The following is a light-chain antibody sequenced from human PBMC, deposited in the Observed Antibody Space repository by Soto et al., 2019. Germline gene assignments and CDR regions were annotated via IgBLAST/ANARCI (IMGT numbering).Light chain of an antibody. J-gene: IGKJ1*01. CDR1: QSVSGW. CDR2: DAS. V-gene: IGKV1-5*01. Sequence: DIQMTQSPSTLSASLGDTVTVTCRASQSVSGWFAWYQQKPGEAPKLLIYDASALPRGVPSRFSGSGSGTESTLTISSLQPDDFETYHCQQYDSFSVTFGQGTKVDIK. CDR3: QQYDSFSVT.